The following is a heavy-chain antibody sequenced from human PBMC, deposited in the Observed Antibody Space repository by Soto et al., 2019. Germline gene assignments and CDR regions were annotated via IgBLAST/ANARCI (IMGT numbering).Heavy chain of an antibody. J-gene: IGHJ3*01. V-gene: IGHV3-74*01. CDR2: FNSDKNIT. CDR3: ARRNTYDGRTAAFDF. CDR1: GFSFGSYW. D-gene: IGHD3-16*01. Sequence: GGSLRLSCAATGFSFGSYWMHWVRQAPGQGLLWVAHFNSDKNITTYADSVKGRFTISRDNAKKTVYLQMDSLRAEDTAMYYCARRNTYDGRTAAFDFWGPGTMVTVSS.